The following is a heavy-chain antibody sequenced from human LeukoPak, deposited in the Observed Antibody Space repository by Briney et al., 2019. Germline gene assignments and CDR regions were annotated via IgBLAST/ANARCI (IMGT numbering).Heavy chain of an antibody. CDR1: GFTFSSYA. D-gene: IGHD3-3*01. V-gene: IGHV3-30*02. J-gene: IGHJ4*02. CDR3: AKGDYDFWSGYLDY. Sequence: GGSLRLSCAASGFTFSSYAMHWVRQAPGKGLEWVAFIRYDGSKKYFADSVKGRFTISRDNSKNTLYLQMNSLRAEDTAVYYCAKGDYDFWSGYLDYWGQGTLVTVSS. CDR2: IRYDGSKK.